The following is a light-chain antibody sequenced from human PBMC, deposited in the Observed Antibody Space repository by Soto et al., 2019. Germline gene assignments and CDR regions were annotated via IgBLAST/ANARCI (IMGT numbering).Light chain of an antibody. CDR3: LQHETYPRA. V-gene: IGKV1-17*01. Sequence: IQMTQSPSSLSASVGDRVTITCRASQGITHYLGWYQQKPGEAPKRLIFDVSTLQSGVPSRFSGSGSGTEFTLTISGLQPEDFATYYCLQHETYPRAFGQGTKLEI. CDR1: QGITHY. J-gene: IGKJ2*01. CDR2: DVS.